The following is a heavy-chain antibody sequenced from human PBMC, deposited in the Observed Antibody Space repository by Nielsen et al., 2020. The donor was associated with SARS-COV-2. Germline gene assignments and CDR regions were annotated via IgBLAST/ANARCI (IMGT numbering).Heavy chain of an antibody. V-gene: IGHV4-39*07. J-gene: IGHJ4*02. D-gene: IGHD3-10*01. CDR1: GGSISSSSYY. CDR2: IYYSGST. CDR3: ARDYYGSGSYFPLDY. Sequence: GSLRLSCTVSGGSISSSSYYWGWIRQPPGKGLEWIGSIYYSGSTYYNPSLKSRVTISVDTSKNQFSLKLSSVTAADTAVYYCARDYYGSGSYFPLDYWGQGTLVTVSS.